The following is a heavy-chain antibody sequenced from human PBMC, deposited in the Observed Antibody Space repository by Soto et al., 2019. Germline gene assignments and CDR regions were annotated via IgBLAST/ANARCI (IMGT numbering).Heavy chain of an antibody. CDR3: ARRTVGWYFDL. CDR1: GFTFSIYA. Sequence: EVQLLESGGGLVQPGGSLRLSCAASGFTFSIYAMNWGRQAPGKGLEWVSVISGSGGSTYYADSVKGRFTISRDNSKNTLYLQMNRLRAEDTAVYYCARRTVGWYFDLWGRGTLVTVSS. D-gene: IGHD4-17*01. J-gene: IGHJ2*01. CDR2: ISGSGGST. V-gene: IGHV3-23*01.